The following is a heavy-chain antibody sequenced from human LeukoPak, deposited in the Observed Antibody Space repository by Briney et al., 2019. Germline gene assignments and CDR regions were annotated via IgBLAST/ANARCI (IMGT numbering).Heavy chain of an antibody. V-gene: IGHV6-1*01. Sequence: SQTLSLTCAISGDTVSNTRSAWNWIRQSPSRGLEWLGRTYYRSKWYNDYAVSVKSRITINPDTSKNQFSLQLNSVTPEDTAVYYCVRWGIAAAGTGYFDYWGQGTLVTVSS. J-gene: IGHJ4*02. CDR3: VRWGIAAAGTGYFDY. CDR2: TYYRSKWYN. CDR1: GDTVSNTRSA. D-gene: IGHD6-13*01.